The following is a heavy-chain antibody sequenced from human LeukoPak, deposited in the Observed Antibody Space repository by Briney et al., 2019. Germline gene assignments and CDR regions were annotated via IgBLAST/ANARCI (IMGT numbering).Heavy chain of an antibody. D-gene: IGHD5-18*01. V-gene: IGHV4-34*01. CDR2: INHSGST. CDR3: ARGWNTAIYY. J-gene: IGHJ4*02. CDR1: GGSLSGYY. Sequence: SETLSLTCAVYGGSLSGYYWSWIRQPPGKGLEWIGEINHSGSTNYNPSLKSRVTISVDTSKNQFSLKLSSVTAADTAVYYCARGWNTAIYYWGQGTLVTVSS.